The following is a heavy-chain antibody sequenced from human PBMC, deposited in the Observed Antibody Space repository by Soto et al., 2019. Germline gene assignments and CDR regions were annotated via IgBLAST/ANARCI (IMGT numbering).Heavy chain of an antibody. J-gene: IGHJ4*02. CDR2: IGTAGDT. V-gene: IGHV3-13*01. CDR3: AKSQEIGTHFFDS. D-gene: IGHD6-13*01. Sequence: GGSLRLSCEASGFTFSGFDMHWARQPTGKGLEWVSSIGTAGDTYYAVSVKGRFTISRDNAKNSLSLQMNSLRAGDMAVYFCAKSQEIGTHFFDSWGQGTQVTVPQ. CDR1: GFTFSGFD.